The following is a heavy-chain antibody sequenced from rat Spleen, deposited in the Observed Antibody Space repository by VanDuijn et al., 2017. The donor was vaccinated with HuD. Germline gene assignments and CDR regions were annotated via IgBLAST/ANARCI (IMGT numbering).Heavy chain of an antibody. Sequence: EVQLVESGGGLVQPGRSLKLSCAASGFTFSNYGMHWIRQAPTKGLEWVASISPSGGSTYYRDSVKGRFTISRDNTKTTLSLQMNSLRSEDTATYYCTREEQLYWYFDFWGPGTMVTVSS. CDR2: ISPSGGST. J-gene: IGHJ1*01. V-gene: IGHV5-19*01. CDR3: TREEQLYWYFDF. D-gene: IGHD1-2*01. CDR1: GFTFSNYG.